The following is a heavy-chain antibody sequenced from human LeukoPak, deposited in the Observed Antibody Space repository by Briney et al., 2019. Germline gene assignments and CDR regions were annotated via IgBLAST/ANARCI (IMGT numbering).Heavy chain of an antibody. CDR3: VRAYDY. J-gene: IGHJ4*02. V-gene: IGHV4-34*01. CDR1: GGSFSGSN. Sequence: SETLSLTCAVYGGSFSGSNWSWIRRPPGKGREWIGEIYNSGTTIYNPYLKSRVTISVDTSKYQLSLNLNSVTVAVTAVYYCVRAYDYWGQGTLVTVSS. CDR2: IYNSGTT.